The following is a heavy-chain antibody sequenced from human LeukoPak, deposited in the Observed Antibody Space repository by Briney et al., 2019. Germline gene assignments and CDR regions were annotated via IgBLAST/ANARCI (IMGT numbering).Heavy chain of an antibody. CDR1: GFTFSNYW. V-gene: IGHV3-74*01. Sequence: GGSLRLSCVASGFTFSNYWMHWVRQTPGEGLVCVSLIKGDGSSTTYADSVKGRFTISRDNAKNTVYLQMNSLRAEDTAVYYCARGNYHAMDVWGQGTTVTVSS. J-gene: IGHJ6*02. CDR3: ARGNYHAMDV. CDR2: IKGDGSST.